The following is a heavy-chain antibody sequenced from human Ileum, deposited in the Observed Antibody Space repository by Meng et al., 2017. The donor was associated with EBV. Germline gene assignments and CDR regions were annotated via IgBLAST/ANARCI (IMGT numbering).Heavy chain of an antibody. J-gene: IGHJ4*02. D-gene: IGHD1-26*01. CDR1: GYTFTNYG. Sequence: QAQLVQSGGEVKKTGXSVKVSCKASGYTFTNYGITWVRQAPGQGLEWMGWISAYNGNTNYAQTLQGRLTMTTDTSTSTAYMELRSLRSDDTAVYYCARVEVGITSGDYWGQGTLVTVSS. CDR3: ARVEVGITSGDY. CDR2: ISAYNGNT. V-gene: IGHV1-18*01.